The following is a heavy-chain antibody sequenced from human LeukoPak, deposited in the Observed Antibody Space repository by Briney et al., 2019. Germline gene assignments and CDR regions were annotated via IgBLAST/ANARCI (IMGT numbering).Heavy chain of an antibody. Sequence: SETLSLTCSVSGGSISSYYWSWIRQPAGKGLEWIGRIYTSGSTNYNPSLKSRVTMSVDTSKNQFSLKLSSVTAADTAVYYCARTFRSYDFWSGSGANWFDPWGQGTLVTVSS. J-gene: IGHJ5*02. D-gene: IGHD3-3*01. CDR2: IYTSGST. CDR1: GGSISSYY. V-gene: IGHV4-4*07. CDR3: ARTFRSYDFWSGSGANWFDP.